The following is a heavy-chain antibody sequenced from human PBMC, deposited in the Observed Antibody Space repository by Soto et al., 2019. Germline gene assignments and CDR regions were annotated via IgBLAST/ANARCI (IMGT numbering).Heavy chain of an antibody. CDR2: IIPIFGTA. D-gene: IGHD6-13*01. J-gene: IGHJ5*02. Sequence: GASVKVSCKASGGTFGSYAISWVRQAPGQGLEWMGGIIPIFGTANYAQKFQGRVTITADESTSTAYMELSSLRSEDTAVYYCARDRRAAAWFDPWGQGTLVTVSS. V-gene: IGHV1-69*13. CDR1: GGTFGSYA. CDR3: ARDRRAAAWFDP.